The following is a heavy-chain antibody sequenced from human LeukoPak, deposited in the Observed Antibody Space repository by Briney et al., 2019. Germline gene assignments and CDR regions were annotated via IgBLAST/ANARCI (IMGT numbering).Heavy chain of an antibody. J-gene: IGHJ4*02. CDR1: GFTFSSYG. CDR3: AKPFWSGYYRPYEYYFDY. CDR2: IRYDGSNK. V-gene: IGHV3-30*02. Sequence: GGSLRLSCAASGFTFSSYGMHWVRQAPGKGLEWVAFIRYDGSNKYYADSVKGRFTISRDNSKNTLYLQMNSLRAEDTAVYYCAKPFWSGYYRPYEYYFDYWGQGTLVTVSS. D-gene: IGHD3-3*01.